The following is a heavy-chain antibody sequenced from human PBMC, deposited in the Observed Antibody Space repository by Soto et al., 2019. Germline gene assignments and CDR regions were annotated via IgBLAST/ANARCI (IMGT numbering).Heavy chain of an antibody. CDR2: IQYNGYS. CDR1: VGSITNYY. D-gene: IGHD3-10*01. CDR3: ARHGFGSLHGLVDV. Sequence: QVQLQESGPGLVKPSETLSLTCTVSVGSITNYYCSWFRQPPGKGLEWIGYIQYNGYSAYNLSLKRRVTMSMDTSKTQFSLMLESMTATDTAVYYCARHGFGSLHGLVDVWGQGTTVIVSS. V-gene: IGHV4-59*08. J-gene: IGHJ6*02.